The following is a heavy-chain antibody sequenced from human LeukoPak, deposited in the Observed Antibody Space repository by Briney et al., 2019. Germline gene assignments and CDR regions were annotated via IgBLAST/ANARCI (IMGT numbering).Heavy chain of an antibody. J-gene: IGHJ4*02. CDR2: IWHDGSHK. CDR1: GFTFSSYA. Sequence: GGSLRLSCAASGFTFSSYAMSWVRQAPGKGLEWVAVIWHDGSHKYYADSVTGRFTISRDNSKNTLYLQMNTLRAEDTAVYYCAKIIVIAAAGLDYWGQGTLVTVSS. V-gene: IGHV3-33*06. CDR3: AKIIVIAAAGLDY. D-gene: IGHD6-13*01.